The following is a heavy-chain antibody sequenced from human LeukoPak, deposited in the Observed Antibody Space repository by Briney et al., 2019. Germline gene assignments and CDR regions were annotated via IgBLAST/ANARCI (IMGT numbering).Heavy chain of an antibody. Sequence: PGGSLRLSCAASGFSFSTYYMAWVRQAPGKGLEWVAHIKPDGSETYYVDSVKGRFTISRDNAKNSLYLQMSSLRAEDTAVYYCARDSYSYASDYWGLGALVTVSA. D-gene: IGHD2-2*01. CDR2: IKPDGSET. CDR3: ARDSYSYASDY. CDR1: GFSFSTYY. J-gene: IGHJ4*02. V-gene: IGHV3-7*01.